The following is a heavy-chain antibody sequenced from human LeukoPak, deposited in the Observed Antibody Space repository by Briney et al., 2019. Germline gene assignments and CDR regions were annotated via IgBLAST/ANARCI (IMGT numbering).Heavy chain of an antibody. CDR3: ARRSEAGWYFDL. V-gene: IGHV4-59*01. CDR2: IYYNGST. CDR1: GGSISSYY. Sequence: SETLSLTCTVSGGSISSYYWSWIRQPPGKGLEWIGYIYYNGSTNYNPSLKSRVTISVDTSKNQFSLKLSSVTAADTAVYYCARRSEAGWYFDLWGRGTLVTVSS. D-gene: IGHD2-15*01. J-gene: IGHJ2*01.